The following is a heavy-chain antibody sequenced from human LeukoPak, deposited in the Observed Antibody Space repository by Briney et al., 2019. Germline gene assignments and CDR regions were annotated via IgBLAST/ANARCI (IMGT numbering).Heavy chain of an antibody. CDR3: ARDGLSSGWYQMNNCFDP. Sequence: GGSLRLSCAASGSTFSSYCMNWVRQAPGKGLEWVSSISSSSSYIYYADSVRCRFTISRDNTKNSLYLQMTSLRAEDTAVYYCARDGLSSGWYQMNNCFDPWGQGTLVTVSS. V-gene: IGHV3-21*01. CDR2: ISSSSSYI. D-gene: IGHD6-19*01. CDR1: GSTFSSYC. J-gene: IGHJ5*02.